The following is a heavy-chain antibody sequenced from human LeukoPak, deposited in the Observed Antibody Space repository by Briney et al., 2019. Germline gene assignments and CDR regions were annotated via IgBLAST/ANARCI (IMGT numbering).Heavy chain of an antibody. CDR1: GFTYSSYA. CDR3: ARDCSGGSCLGY. V-gene: IGHV3-30*04. Sequence: PGRSLRLSCAASGFTYSSYAMHWVRQAPGKELEWVAVISYDGSNKYYADSVKGRFTISRDNSKNTLYLQMNSLRAEDTAVYYCARDCSGGSCLGYWGQGTLVTVSS. J-gene: IGHJ4*02. CDR2: ISYDGSNK. D-gene: IGHD2-15*01.